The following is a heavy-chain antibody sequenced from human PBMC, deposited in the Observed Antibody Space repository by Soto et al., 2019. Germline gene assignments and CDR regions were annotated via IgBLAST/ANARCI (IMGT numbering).Heavy chain of an antibody. CDR3: ASLGYCSGGSCYGLGYYYYGMDV. D-gene: IGHD2-15*01. CDR2: ISSSSSYI. J-gene: IGHJ6*02. V-gene: IGHV3-21*01. CDR1: GLTFINAW. Sequence: EVQLVESGGGLVKPGGSLRLSCAASGLTFINAWMTWVRQAPGKGLEWVSSISSSSSYIYYADSVKGRFTISRDNAKNSLYLQMNSLRAEDTAVYYCASLGYCSGGSCYGLGYYYYGMDVWGQGTTVTVSS.